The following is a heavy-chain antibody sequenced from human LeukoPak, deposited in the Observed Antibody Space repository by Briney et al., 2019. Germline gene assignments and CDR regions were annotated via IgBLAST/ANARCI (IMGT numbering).Heavy chain of an antibody. CDR3: ARGFRLTGTTPQSWIDP. Sequence: PSEILSLTCTVSGGSTSGYFWSWIRQPAGKGLEWIGRIHTSGSTNYNPSLKSRLTMSVDTSRNQFSLKLDSVTAADTAVYYCARGFRLTGTTPQSWIDPWGQGTLVTVAS. D-gene: IGHD1-7*01. V-gene: IGHV4-4*07. CDR2: IHTSGST. J-gene: IGHJ5*02. CDR1: GGSTSGYF.